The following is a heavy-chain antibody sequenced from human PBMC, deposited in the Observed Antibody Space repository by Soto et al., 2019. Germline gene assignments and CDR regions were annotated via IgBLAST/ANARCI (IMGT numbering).Heavy chain of an antibody. D-gene: IGHD1-1*01. CDR2: ISSSSSYI. CDR1: GFTFSSYS. Sequence: EVQLVESGGGLVKPGGSLRLSCAASGFTFSSYSMNWVRQAPGKGLEWVSSISSSSSYIYYADSVKGRFTISRDNAKNSLYLQRNSLRAEDTAVYYCARVWAARERAYYYYGMDVWGQGTTVTVSS. V-gene: IGHV3-21*01. CDR3: ARVWAARERAYYYYGMDV. J-gene: IGHJ6*02.